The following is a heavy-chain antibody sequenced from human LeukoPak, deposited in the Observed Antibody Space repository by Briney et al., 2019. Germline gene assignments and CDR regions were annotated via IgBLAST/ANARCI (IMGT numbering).Heavy chain of an antibody. CDR1: GFTFNTYA. CDR3: ALVRGRPHSY. V-gene: IGHV3-21*01. J-gene: IGHJ4*02. CDR2: ISSSSSYI. D-gene: IGHD6-13*01. Sequence: TGGSLRLSCAASGFTFNTYAMTWVRQAPGKGLEWVSSISSSSSYIYYADSVKGRFTISRDNAKNSLYLQMNSLRAEDTAVYYCALVRGRPHSYWGQGTLVTVSS.